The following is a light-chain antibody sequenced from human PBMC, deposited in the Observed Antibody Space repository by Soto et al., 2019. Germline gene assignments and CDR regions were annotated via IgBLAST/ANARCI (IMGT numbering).Light chain of an antibody. CDR2: AAS. V-gene: IGKV1-5*01. CDR1: QSIGSW. Sequence: DIRMTQSPSTLSASVGDRVTITCRASQSIGSWLAWYQQKPKTAPKLLVYAASNLENWVPSRFSASGAGTEFTLTISSLQPDDFATYYCQQYKTFLFTFGPGTKVDIK. CDR3: QQYKTFLFT. J-gene: IGKJ3*01.